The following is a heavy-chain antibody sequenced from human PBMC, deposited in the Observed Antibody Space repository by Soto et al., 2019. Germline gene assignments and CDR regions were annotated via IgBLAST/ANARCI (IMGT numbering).Heavy chain of an antibody. CDR1: GFTFSSYS. D-gene: IGHD2-2*01. V-gene: IGHV3-21*01. CDR3: AREKDIVVVPAGNIFDY. Sequence: EVQLVESGGGLVKPGGSLRLSCAASGFTFSSYSVNWVRQAPGKGLEWVSSISSSSSYIYYADSVKGRFTISRDNAKNSLYLQMNSLRAEDTAVYYCAREKDIVVVPAGNIFDYWGQGTLVTVSS. CDR2: ISSSSSYI. J-gene: IGHJ4*02.